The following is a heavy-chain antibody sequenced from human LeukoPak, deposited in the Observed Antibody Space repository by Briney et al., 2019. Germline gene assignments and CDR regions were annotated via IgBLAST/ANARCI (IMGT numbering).Heavy chain of an antibody. D-gene: IGHD4-11*01. J-gene: IGHJ5*02. V-gene: IGHV1-2*02. Sequence: ASVKVSCKASGYTFTGYYMHWVRQAPGQGLEWMGWINPNGGGTNYAQKFQGRVTMTRDTSISTAYMELSRLRSDDTAVYYCTKTTVRDNWFDPWGQGTLVTVSS. CDR2: INPNGGGT. CDR3: TKTTVRDNWFDP. CDR1: GYTFTGYY.